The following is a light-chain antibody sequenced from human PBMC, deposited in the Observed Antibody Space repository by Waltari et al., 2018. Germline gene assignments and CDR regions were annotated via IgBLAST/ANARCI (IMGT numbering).Light chain of an antibody. V-gene: IGKV3-11*01. CDR2: DAS. Sequence: EIVLTQSPAILSFSPGERATLSCRASQSVGTYLAWYQQRPGQSPRLLIYDASYRATGIPARLSGSRSETDVTLPISSLQPEDFAVYYCQQRRNWPLTFGGGTRVQI. J-gene: IGKJ4*01. CDR1: QSVGTY. CDR3: QQRRNWPLT.